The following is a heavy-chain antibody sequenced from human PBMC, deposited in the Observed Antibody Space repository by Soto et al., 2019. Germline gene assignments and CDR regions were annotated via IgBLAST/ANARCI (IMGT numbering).Heavy chain of an antibody. Sequence: EVQLVESGGGLVQSGGSLRLSCAASGFTFSSYWIHWVRQAPGKGLVWVSRIKGDVISTNYADSVKGRFTISRDNAKDTVFLQMSDLRAEDTAVYYCARGALGSYYNDYWGQGILVTVSS. CDR1: GFTFSSYW. J-gene: IGHJ4*02. D-gene: IGHD3-10*01. CDR2: IKGDVIST. CDR3: ARGALGSYYNDY. V-gene: IGHV3-74*01.